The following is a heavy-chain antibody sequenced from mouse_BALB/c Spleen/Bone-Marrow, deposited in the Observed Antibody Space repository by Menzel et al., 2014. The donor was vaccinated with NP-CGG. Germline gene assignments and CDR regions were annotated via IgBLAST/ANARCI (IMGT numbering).Heavy chain of an antibody. CDR1: GYTFXRYW. CDR3: VCGNYYLAY. V-gene: IGHV1-7*01. D-gene: IGHD2-1*01. J-gene: IGHJ3*01. CDR2: INPSTGYT. Sequence: VQLQESGAELAKPGASVKMSCKASGYTFXRYWMHWVKQRPGQGLEWIGYINPSTGYTEYNQKFKDKATLTADKSSSPAYMQLSSLTSEKSAVYYCVCGNYYLAYWGQGTLVTVSA.